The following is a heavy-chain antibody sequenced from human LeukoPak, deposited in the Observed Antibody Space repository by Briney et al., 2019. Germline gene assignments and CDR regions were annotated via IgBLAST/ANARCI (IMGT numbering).Heavy chain of an antibody. V-gene: IGHV3-48*04. CDR2: ISSSSSTI. J-gene: IGHJ4*02. CDR3: ARDIMGYYGSGSYSDY. CDR1: GFTFSSYS. Sequence: GSLRLSCAASGFTFSSYSMNWVRQAPGKGLEWVSYISSSSSTIYYADSVKGRFTISRDNAKNSLYLQMNSLRAEDTAVYYCARDIMGYYGSGSYSDYWGQGTLVTVSS. D-gene: IGHD3-10*01.